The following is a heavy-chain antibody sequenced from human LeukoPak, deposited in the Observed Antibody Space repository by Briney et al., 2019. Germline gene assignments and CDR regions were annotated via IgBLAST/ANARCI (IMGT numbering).Heavy chain of an antibody. V-gene: IGHV4-59*01. CDR1: GGSISSYY. D-gene: IGHD1-26*01. CDR2: IYYSGST. Sequence: SETLSLTCTVSGGSISSYYWNWIRQPPGKGLEWIGYIYYSGSTNYNPSLKSRVTTSVDTSKNQFSLKLSSVTAADTAVYYCARDVGATPGWFDPWGQGTLVTVSS. CDR3: ARDVGATPGWFDP. J-gene: IGHJ5*02.